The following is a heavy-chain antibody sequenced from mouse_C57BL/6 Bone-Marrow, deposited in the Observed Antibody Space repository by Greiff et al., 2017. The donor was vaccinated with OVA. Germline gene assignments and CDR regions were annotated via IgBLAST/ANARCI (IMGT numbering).Heavy chain of an antibody. CDR1: GYTFTSYT. CDR2: INPSSGYT. CDR3: ARWYCRSYGY. Sequence: VQLQQSGAELARPGASVKMSCKASGYTFTSYTMHWVKQRPGQGLEWIGYINPSSGYTKYNQKFKDKATLTADKSSITAYMQLSSLTSEDSAVYYCARWYCRSYGYWGKGTTLTVSS. J-gene: IGHJ2*01. V-gene: IGHV1-4*01. D-gene: IGHD1-1*01.